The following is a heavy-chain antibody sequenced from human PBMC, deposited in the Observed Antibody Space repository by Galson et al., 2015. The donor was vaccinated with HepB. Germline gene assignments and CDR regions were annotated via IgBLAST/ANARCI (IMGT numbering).Heavy chain of an antibody. J-gene: IGHJ2*01. V-gene: IGHV3-7*01. CDR2: IAPDGSEM. Sequence: SLRLSCAASGFSFGTSWVTWFRRAPGKGLEWVANIAPDGSEMFYVHSVKGRFTISGDNARNSLYLQMHSLRADDTAEYYCARVLTHWYCDLWGRGTLVTVSP. CDR3: ARVLTHWYCDL. D-gene: IGHD4-23*01. CDR1: GFSFGTSW.